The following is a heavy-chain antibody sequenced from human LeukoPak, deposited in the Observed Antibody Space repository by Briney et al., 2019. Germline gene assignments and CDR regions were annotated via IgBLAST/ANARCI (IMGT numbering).Heavy chain of an antibody. Sequence: SETLSLTCTVSGGSIRIDYWTWIRQPAGQGLEWIGRIFSSGYTNYNPSLQSRVTLSVDTSTNQFSLNLSSVTAADTAVYYCAKSGGSGLIDYWGQGTLVTVSS. CDR2: IFSSGYT. J-gene: IGHJ4*02. CDR3: AKSGGSGLIDY. V-gene: IGHV4-4*07. D-gene: IGHD1-26*01. CDR1: GGSIRIDY.